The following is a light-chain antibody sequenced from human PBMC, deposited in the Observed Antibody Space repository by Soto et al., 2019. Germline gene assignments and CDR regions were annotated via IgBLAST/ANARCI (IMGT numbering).Light chain of an antibody. V-gene: IGKV1-39*01. CDR2: AAS. J-gene: IGKJ5*01. Sequence: DIQMTQSPSSLSASLGDRVTITCRASQSISSYLNWYQQKPGKAPKLLIYAASSLQSGVPSRFSGSGSGTDFTLTISSLQPEDFATYYCQQSYSLGQGTRLEI. CDR3: QQSYS. CDR1: QSISSY.